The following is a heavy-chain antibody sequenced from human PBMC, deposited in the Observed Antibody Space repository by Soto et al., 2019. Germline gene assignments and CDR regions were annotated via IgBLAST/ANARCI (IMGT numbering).Heavy chain of an antibody. CDR3: ARVVYSSSWALMDV. J-gene: IGHJ6*02. Sequence: ASVKVSCKASGYTFTSYGISWVRQAPGQGLEWMGWISAYNGNTNYAQKLQGRVTMTTDTSTSTAYMELRSLRSDDTAVYYCARVVYSSSWALMDVWGQGTTVTVSS. V-gene: IGHV1-18*04. CDR1: GYTFTSYG. D-gene: IGHD6-13*01. CDR2: ISAYNGNT.